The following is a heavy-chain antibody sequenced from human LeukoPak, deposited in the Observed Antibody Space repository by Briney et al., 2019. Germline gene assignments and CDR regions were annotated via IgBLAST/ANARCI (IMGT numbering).Heavy chain of an antibody. CDR1: GYTLTGYY. J-gene: IGHJ4*02. V-gene: IGHV1-18*04. Sequence: ASVKVSCKASGYTLTGYYIHWVRQAPGQGLEWMGRINPNNGNTNYAQKFQDRVTMTTDTPTRTAYMEVRNLKSDDTAVYYCARDWGSTKVITDYWGQGTLVTVSS. CDR2: INPNNGNT. CDR3: ARDWGSTKVITDY. D-gene: IGHD3-16*01.